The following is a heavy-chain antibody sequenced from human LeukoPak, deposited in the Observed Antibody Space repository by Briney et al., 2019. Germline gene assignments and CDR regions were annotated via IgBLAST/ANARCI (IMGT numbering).Heavy chain of an antibody. CDR1: GFSFSSYE. CDR3: AKVAKYYYGSETYYFFEH. D-gene: IGHD3-10*01. Sequence: GGSLRLSCAASGFSFSSYEMNWVRQAPGKGLEWISYISASGTPTHYADSVEGRFTISRDNAKNSLYLQMNSLRVEDTAVYYCAKVAKYYYGSETYYFFEHWGQGTPVTASS. J-gene: IGHJ4*02. V-gene: IGHV3-48*03. CDR2: ISASGTPT.